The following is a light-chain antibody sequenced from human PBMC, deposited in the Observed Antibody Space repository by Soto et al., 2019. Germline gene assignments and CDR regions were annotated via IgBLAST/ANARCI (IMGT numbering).Light chain of an antibody. Sequence: QSALTQPASVSGSPGQSITISCTGTSSDVGGYNYVSWYQQHPGKAPKRMIYEVSNRPSGVSNRFSGYKSGNTASLTISGLQAEDEADYYCSSYTSSSTGVFGGGTKLTV. CDR1: SSDVGGYNY. CDR3: SSYTSSSTGV. CDR2: EVS. J-gene: IGLJ3*02. V-gene: IGLV2-14*01.